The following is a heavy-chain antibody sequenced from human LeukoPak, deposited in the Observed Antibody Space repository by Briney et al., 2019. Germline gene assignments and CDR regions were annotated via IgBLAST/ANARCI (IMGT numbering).Heavy chain of an antibody. J-gene: IGHJ4*02. Sequence: GGSLRLSCAASGFIFRSYSMNWVRQAPGKGLEWVSSISSSESYIYYADSVKGRFTISRDNAKNSLYLQMSSLRAEDTAVYYCAKVTYGSGTYGAFDYWGQGTLVTVSS. V-gene: IGHV3-21*01. CDR1: GFIFRSYS. CDR2: ISSSESYI. D-gene: IGHD3-10*01. CDR3: AKVTYGSGTYGAFDY.